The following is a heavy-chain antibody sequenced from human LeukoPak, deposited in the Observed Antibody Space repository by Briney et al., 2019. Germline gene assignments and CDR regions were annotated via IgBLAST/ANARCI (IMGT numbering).Heavy chain of an antibody. V-gene: IGHV1-8*01. CDR2: MNPNRGNT. D-gene: IGHD4/OR15-4a*01. CDR1: GYTFTSYD. Sequence: GVSVKVPRKASGYTFTSYDINGVRQATAQGREGMGWMNPNRGNTRYAQKFQGRVTMTRNTSISTAYMDLSSLRSEDTAVYYCARVGQVVSAWDYGGADHDFDYWGQGTLVTVSS. J-gene: IGHJ4*02. CDR3: ARVGQVVSAWDYGGADHDFDY.